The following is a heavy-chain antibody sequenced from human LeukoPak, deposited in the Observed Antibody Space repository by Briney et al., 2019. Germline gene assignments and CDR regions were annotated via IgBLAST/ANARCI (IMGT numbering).Heavy chain of an antibody. Sequence: KASETLSLTCAVYGGSFSGYYWSWIRQPPGKGLEWIGEINHSGSTNYNPSLKSRVTISVDTSKNQFSLKLSSVTAADTAVYYCARGQQPLTTMIVVPYYFDYWGQGTLVTVSS. CDR2: INHSGST. V-gene: IGHV4-34*01. J-gene: IGHJ4*02. D-gene: IGHD3-22*01. CDR1: GGSFSGYY. CDR3: ARGQQPLTTMIVVPYYFDY.